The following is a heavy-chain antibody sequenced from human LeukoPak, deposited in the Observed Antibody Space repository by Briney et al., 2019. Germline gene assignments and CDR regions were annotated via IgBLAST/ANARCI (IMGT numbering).Heavy chain of an antibody. D-gene: IGHD6-6*01. CDR1: GFTASSNH. Sequence: GGSLRLSCAASGFTASSNHMSWVRQAPGKGLEWVSVIYSGGRTYYAASAKGRFTISTDNSKNTLYLQMNSMRAEDTAVYYCSRAGSSPYYYYGMDVWGQGTTVTVSS. J-gene: IGHJ6*02. V-gene: IGHV3-66*01. CDR2: IYSGGRT. CDR3: SRAGSSPYYYYGMDV.